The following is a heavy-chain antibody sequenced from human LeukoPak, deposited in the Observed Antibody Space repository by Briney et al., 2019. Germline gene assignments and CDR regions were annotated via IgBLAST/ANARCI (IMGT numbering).Heavy chain of an antibody. CDR2: IIPIFGTA. J-gene: IGHJ4*02. Sequence: ASVKVSCKASRGTFSSYAISWVRQAPGQGLEWMGGIIPIFGTANYAQKFQGRVTITTDESTSTAYMELSSLRSEDTAVYYCARRCSGGSCYDESPFDYWGQGTLVTVSS. V-gene: IGHV1-69*05. CDR1: RGTFSSYA. D-gene: IGHD2-15*01. CDR3: ARRCSGGSCYDESPFDY.